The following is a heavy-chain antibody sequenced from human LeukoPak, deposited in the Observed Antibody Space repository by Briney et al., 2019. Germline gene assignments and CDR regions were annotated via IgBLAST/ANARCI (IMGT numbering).Heavy chain of an antibody. CDR2: ISYHGSNK. V-gene: IGHV3-30*18. CDR1: GFTFSSYG. Sequence: GRSLRLSCAAPGFTFSSYGMHWVRQAPGKGLEWVAVISYHGSNKYYADSVKGRFTISRDNSKNTLYLQMNSLRAEDTAVYYCGKYSDYGDYLDWFDPWGQGTLVTVSS. CDR3: GKYSDYGDYLDWFDP. D-gene: IGHD4-17*01. J-gene: IGHJ5*02.